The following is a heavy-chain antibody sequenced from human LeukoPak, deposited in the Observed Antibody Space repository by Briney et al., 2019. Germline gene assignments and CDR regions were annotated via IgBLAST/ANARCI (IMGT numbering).Heavy chain of an antibody. CDR2: IRNDGSHK. J-gene: IGHJ6*02. V-gene: IGHV3-30*18. D-gene: IGHD2-2*01. CDR1: GFTVSSNY. Sequence: GGSLRLSCAASGFTVSSNYMSWVRQAPGKGLEWVAVIRNDGSHKYYGDSVQGRFTISRDNSWNTLYLQINSLRPEDTAVYYCVKDRRTEAYGMEVWGQGTTVTVSS. CDR3: VKDRRTEAYGMEV.